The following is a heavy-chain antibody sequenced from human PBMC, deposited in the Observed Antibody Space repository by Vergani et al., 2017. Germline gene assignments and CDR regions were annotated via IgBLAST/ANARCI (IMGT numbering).Heavy chain of an antibody. CDR1: GYTFTSYD. J-gene: IGHJ4*02. V-gene: IGHV1-8*01. CDR3: ARGLGSGQITGEEFED. D-gene: IGHD1-20*01. CDR2: MNPNSGNT. Sequence: QVQLVQSGAEVKKPGASVKVSCKASGYTFTSYDINWVRQATGQGLEWMGWMNPNSGNTGYAQKFQGRVTMTRNTSISTGYMELSSRRSEDTAVYYCARGLGSGQITGEEFEDWGQGTLVTVSS.